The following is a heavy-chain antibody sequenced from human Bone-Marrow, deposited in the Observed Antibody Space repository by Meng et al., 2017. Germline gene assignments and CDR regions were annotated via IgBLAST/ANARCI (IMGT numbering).Heavy chain of an antibody. V-gene: IGHV1-2*06. CDR2: INPNSGGT. Sequence: QGELVKPGAEVKKPGASVSVSCKASGYTFTGYYINWVRQAPGQGLEWMGRINPNSGGTNYAKNFQGRVTMTRDTSISTVYMELSRVTSDDTAVYYCARDSTSAYADSWGQGTLVTVFS. CDR3: ARDSTSAYADS. CDR1: GYTFTGYY. D-gene: IGHD5-12*01. J-gene: IGHJ4*02.